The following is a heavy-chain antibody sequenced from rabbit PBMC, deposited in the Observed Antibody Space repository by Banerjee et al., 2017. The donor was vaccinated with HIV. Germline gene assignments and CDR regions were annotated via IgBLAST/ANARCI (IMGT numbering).Heavy chain of an antibody. CDR3: ARATGYGSTSFHPTRLDL. J-gene: IGHJ3*01. D-gene: IGHD5-1*01. Sequence: QEQLVESGGGLVQPEGSLTLTCTASGFSLSSGAMSWVRQAPGKGLEWIACIYTISGDTVYATWAKGRFTISKASWTTVTLQMTSLTAADTATYFCARATGYGSTSFHPTRLDLWGPGTLVTVS. CDR2: IYTISGDT. V-gene: IGHV1S45*01. CDR1: GFSLSSGA.